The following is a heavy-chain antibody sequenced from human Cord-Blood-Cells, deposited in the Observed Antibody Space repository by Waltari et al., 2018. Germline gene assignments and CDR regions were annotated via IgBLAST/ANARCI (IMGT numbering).Heavy chain of an antibody. Sequence: QVQLVESGGGVVQPGRSLRLSCAASGFPFRSYAMPWVRQAPGKGLEWVAVISYDGSNKYYADSVKGRFTISRDNSKNTLYLQMNSLRAEDTAVYYCARGSGSYYNFDYWGQGTLVTVSS. CDR3: ARGSGSYYNFDY. V-gene: IGHV3-30*04. J-gene: IGHJ4*02. D-gene: IGHD3-10*01. CDR2: ISYDGSNK. CDR1: GFPFRSYA.